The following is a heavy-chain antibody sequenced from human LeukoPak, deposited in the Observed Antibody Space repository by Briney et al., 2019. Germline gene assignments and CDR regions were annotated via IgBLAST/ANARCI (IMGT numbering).Heavy chain of an antibody. CDR3: ARGQLRYFDWLLGNDAFDI. Sequence: RQPPXXXXXWIXXINHSGSTNYNPSLKSRVTISVDTSKNQFSLKLSSVTAADTAVYCCARGQLRYFDWLLGNDAFDIWGQGTMVTVSS. D-gene: IGHD3-9*01. J-gene: IGHJ3*02. V-gene: IGHV4-34*01. CDR2: INHSGST.